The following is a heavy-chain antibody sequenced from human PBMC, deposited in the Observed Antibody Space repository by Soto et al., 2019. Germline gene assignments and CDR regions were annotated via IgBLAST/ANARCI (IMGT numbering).Heavy chain of an antibody. CDR3: ARGPSGDKVDS. V-gene: IGHV4-30-4*01. Sequence: QVQLQESGPGLVKPSQTLSLTCTVSGGSISTVDYWWSWIRQSPDMGLEWIGHIYDGGRTYNNPSLERXXTXSXXTSSSQLSLTLSSVSAADTAVSYCARGPSGDKVDSWGQGTLVTVSS. CDR2: IYDGGRT. CDR1: GGSISTVDYW. D-gene: IGHD7-27*01. J-gene: IGHJ4*02.